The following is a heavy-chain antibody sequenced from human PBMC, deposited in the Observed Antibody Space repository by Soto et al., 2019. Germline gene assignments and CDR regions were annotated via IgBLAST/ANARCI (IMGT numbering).Heavy chain of an antibody. CDR3: AKGPRLDILTGRVDY. CDR1: GFTFSSYG. J-gene: IGHJ4*02. V-gene: IGHV3-30*18. Sequence: QVQLVESGGGVVQPGRSLRLSCAASGFTFSSYGMNWIRQAPGKGLEWVAVISYDGSNKYYADSVEGRFTISRDTSKNTLYLQMNSLRAEDTAVYYWAKGPRLDILTGRVDYWGQGTLVTVSS. D-gene: IGHD3-9*01. CDR2: ISYDGSNK.